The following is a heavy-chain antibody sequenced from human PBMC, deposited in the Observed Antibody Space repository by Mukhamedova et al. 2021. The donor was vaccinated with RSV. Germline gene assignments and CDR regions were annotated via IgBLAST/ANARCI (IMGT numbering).Heavy chain of an antibody. J-gene: IGHJ2*01. Sequence: DSVKGRFTISRDNSKNTLYLQMNSLRAEDTAVYYCARGTGYAFGYFDLWGRGTLVTVSS. V-gene: IGHV3-30*14. D-gene: IGHD3/OR15-3a*01. CDR3: ARGTGYAFGYFDL.